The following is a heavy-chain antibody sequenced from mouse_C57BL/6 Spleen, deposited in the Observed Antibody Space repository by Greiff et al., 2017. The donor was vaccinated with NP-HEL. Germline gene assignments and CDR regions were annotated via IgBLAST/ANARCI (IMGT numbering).Heavy chain of an antibody. CDR1: GYTFTDYY. J-gene: IGHJ2*01. Sequence: EVQLQQSGPELVKPGASVKISCKASGYTFTDYYMNWVKQSHGQSLEWIGDINPNNGGTSYNQKFKGKATLTVDKASSTAYLELRILTSEDSAAYYCARSTVDYWGQGNTLTVAS. V-gene: IGHV1-26*01. CDR3: ARSTVDY. CDR2: INPNNGGT.